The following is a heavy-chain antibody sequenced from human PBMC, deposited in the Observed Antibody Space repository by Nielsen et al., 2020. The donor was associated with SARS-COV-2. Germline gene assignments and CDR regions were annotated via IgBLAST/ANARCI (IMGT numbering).Heavy chain of an antibody. CDR1: GFTFDDYA. Sequence: SLKISCAASGFTFDDYAMHWVRQAPGKGLEWVSGISWNSGSIGYADSVKGRFTISRDNAKNSLYLQMNSLRAEDTALYYCAKDTRVDYYGSGIYDYWGQGTLVTVSS. J-gene: IGHJ4*02. CDR2: ISWNSGSI. CDR3: AKDTRVDYYGSGIYDY. V-gene: IGHV3-9*01. D-gene: IGHD3-10*01.